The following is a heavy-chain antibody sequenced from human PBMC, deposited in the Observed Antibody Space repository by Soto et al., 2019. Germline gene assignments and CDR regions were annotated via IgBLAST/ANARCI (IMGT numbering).Heavy chain of an antibody. Sequence: QVQLQESGPGLVKPSETLSLTCTVSGVSVRSGNYYWSWLRQPPGKGLQWIGYIDYSGATNYNPSLKSRVTIPIDTSKNQFSLKLSSVTTADTAVYFCARERRSYGYFDPWGQGTLVTVSS. D-gene: IGHD5-18*01. J-gene: IGHJ4*02. CDR1: GVSVRSGNYY. CDR3: ARERRSYGYFDP. CDR2: IDYSGAT. V-gene: IGHV4-61*01.